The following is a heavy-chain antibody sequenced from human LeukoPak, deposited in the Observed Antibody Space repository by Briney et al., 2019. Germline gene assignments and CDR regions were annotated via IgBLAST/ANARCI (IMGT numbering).Heavy chain of an antibody. CDR1: GFTFTNAW. CDR3: TTDPQRGYYFDY. D-gene: IGHD5-24*01. J-gene: IGHJ4*02. V-gene: IGHV3-15*07. Sequence: GGSLRLSCAASGFTFTNAWMNWVRQAPGKGLEWVGRIKSKADGETIDYAAPVKGRFTFSRDDSKNTLYLQVNSLKTEDTAVYYCTTDPQRGYYFDYWGQGTLVTVSS. CDR2: IKSKADGETI.